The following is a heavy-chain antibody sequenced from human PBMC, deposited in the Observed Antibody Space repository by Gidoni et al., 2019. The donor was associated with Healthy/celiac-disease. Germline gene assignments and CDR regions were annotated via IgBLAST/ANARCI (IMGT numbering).Heavy chain of an antibody. D-gene: IGHD6-13*01. V-gene: IGHV3-23*01. Sequence: EVQLLESGGGLVQPGGSLRLSCAASGFTFSSYAMSWVRQAPGKGLEWVSAISGSGGSTYYADSVKGRFTISRDNSKNTLYLQMNSLRAEDTAVYYCAKHSSSWAYYYYGMDVWGQGTTVTVSS. CDR2: ISGSGGST. CDR3: AKHSSSWAYYYYGMDV. J-gene: IGHJ6*02. CDR1: GFTFSSYA.